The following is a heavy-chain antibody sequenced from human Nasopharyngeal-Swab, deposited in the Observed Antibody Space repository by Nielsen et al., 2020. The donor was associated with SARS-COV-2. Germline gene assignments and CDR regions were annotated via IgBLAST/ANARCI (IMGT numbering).Heavy chain of an antibody. Sequence: LKISCAASGFTFSSYAMHWVRQAPGKGLEWVAVISYDGSNKYYADSVKGRFTISRDNSKNTLYLQMNSLRAEDTAVYYCARAVAGIPHYWGQGTLVTVSS. D-gene: IGHD6-19*01. CDR2: ISYDGSNK. J-gene: IGHJ4*02. CDR3: ARAVAGIPHY. V-gene: IGHV3-30-3*01. CDR1: GFTFSSYA.